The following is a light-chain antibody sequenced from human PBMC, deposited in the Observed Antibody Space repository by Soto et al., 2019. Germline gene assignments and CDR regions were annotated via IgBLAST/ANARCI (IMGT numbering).Light chain of an antibody. CDR2: DAS. Sequence: AIQLTQSPSSLSASVGDRVTITCRASQGISSALAWYQQKPGKAPKLMIYDASSLESGVPSRFSGSGSGTDFTLTISSRQPEDFATYYCQQFNSYPFTSGPGTKVDI. CDR1: QGISSA. J-gene: IGKJ3*01. V-gene: IGKV1-13*02. CDR3: QQFNSYPFT.